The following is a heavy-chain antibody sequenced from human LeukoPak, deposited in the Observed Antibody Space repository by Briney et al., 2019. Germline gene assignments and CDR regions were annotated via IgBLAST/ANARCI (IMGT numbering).Heavy chain of an antibody. V-gene: IGHV4-38-2*02. CDR2: IYHSGST. D-gene: IGHD3-10*01. Sequence: SETLSLTCTVSGYSISSGYYWGWIRPPPGKGLEWIGSIYHSGSTYYNPSLKSRVTISVDTSKNQFYLKLSSVTAADTAVYYWAREAYYGLVTGYWGQGTLVTVSS. CDR1: GYSISSGYY. CDR3: AREAYYGLVTGY. J-gene: IGHJ4*02.